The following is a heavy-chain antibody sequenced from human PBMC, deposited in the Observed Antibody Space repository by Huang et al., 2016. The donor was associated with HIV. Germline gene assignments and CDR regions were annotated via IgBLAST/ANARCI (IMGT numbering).Heavy chain of an antibody. J-gene: IGHJ3*01. Sequence: QVRLQQWGGGLVRPSETLSRTCAVYGGSFGSHYWSWVRQSPGKGLECIGETNHDGDTRFNPSGGSGVNISVDTSKNQLSLTWTSVTAADTAIYFCARGRDTAEMDTVDAGLDVWDQGTKVTVS. V-gene: IGHV4-34*02. D-gene: IGHD2-2*03. CDR3: ARGRDTAEMDTVDAGLDV. CDR1: GGSFGSHY. CDR2: TNHDGDT.